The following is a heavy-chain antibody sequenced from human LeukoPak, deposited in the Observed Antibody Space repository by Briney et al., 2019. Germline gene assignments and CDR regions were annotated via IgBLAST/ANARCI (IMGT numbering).Heavy chain of an antibody. D-gene: IGHD5-18*01. Sequence: GGSLRLSCAASGFIFNNYGMHWVRQAPGKGLEWVAVISYGGSSEYYADSVRGRFTISRDNSKNTLYLQMNSLRAEDTAVYYYAREGSYDPWEYYYYYVDVWGKGTTVIVSS. CDR1: GFIFNNYG. CDR2: ISYGGSSE. J-gene: IGHJ6*03. CDR3: AREGSYDPWEYYYYYVDV. V-gene: IGHV3-30*03.